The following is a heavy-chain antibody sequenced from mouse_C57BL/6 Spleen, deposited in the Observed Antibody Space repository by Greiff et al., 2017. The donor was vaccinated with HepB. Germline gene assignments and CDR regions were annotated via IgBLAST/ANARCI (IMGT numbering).Heavy chain of an antibody. CDR2: IYPGDGDT. V-gene: IGHV1-82*01. CDR1: GYAFSSSW. D-gene: IGHD4-1*01. CDR3: ARGGDLGY. Sequence: QVTLKESGPELVKPGASVKISCKASGYAFSSSWMNWVKQRPGKGLEWIGRIYPGDGDTNYNGKFKGKATLTADKSSSTAYMQLSSLTSEDSAVYFCARGGDLGYWGQGTTLTVSS. J-gene: IGHJ2*01.